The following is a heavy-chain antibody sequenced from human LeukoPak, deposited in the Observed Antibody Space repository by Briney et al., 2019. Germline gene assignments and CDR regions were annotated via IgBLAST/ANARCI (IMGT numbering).Heavy chain of an antibody. J-gene: IGHJ4*02. CDR3: ARAAYGSLLAY. CDR1: GFTFTSYW. Sequence: GGSLRLSCAASGFTFTSYWMHWVRQAPGKGLVCVSRINSEGSSTTYADAVKGRFTISRDNAKNTVHLQMNSLRAEDTAVYYCARAAYGSLLAYWGQGTLVTVSS. D-gene: IGHD3-10*01. CDR2: INSEGSST. V-gene: IGHV3-74*01.